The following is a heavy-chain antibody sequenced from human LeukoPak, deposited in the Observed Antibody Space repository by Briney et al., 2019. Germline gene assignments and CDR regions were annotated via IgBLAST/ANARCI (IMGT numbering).Heavy chain of an antibody. CDR3: ARAKGYSYGYGVDY. CDR1: GYTFTSYD. D-gene: IGHD5-18*01. CDR2: MNPNSGNT. J-gene: IGHJ4*02. Sequence: ASVKVSCKASGYTFTSYDISWVRQATGQGLEWMGWMNPNSGNTGYAQKFQGRVTMTRNTSISTAYMELSSLRSEDTAVYYCARAKGYSYGYGVDYWGQGTLVTVSS. V-gene: IGHV1-8*01.